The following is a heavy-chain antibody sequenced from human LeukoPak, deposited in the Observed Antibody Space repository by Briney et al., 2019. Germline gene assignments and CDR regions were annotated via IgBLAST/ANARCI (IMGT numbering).Heavy chain of an antibody. D-gene: IGHD3-22*01. V-gene: IGHV4-59*01. CDR3: ARGTMTGPYYFDY. CDR1: GGSISSYY. Sequence: SETLSLTCTVSGGSISSYYWSWIRQPPGKGLEWIGYIYYSGSTNYNPSLKSRVTISVDTSKNQFSLNLSSVTAADTAVYYCARGTMTGPYYFDYWGQGTLVTVS. CDR2: IYYSGST. J-gene: IGHJ4*02.